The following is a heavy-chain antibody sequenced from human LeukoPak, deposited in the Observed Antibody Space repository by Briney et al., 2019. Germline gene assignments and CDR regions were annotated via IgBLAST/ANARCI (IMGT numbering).Heavy chain of an antibody. CDR3: ARGRRTGNWFVP. CDR2: MNPNSGNT. CDR1: GYTFTSYD. Sequence: ASVKVSCKASGYTFTSYDINWVRQATGQGLEWMGWMNPNSGNTGYAQKFQGRVTMTRNTSISTAYMELSSLRSEDTAVYYCARGRRTGNWFVPWGQGTLVTVSS. J-gene: IGHJ5*02. V-gene: IGHV1-8*01. D-gene: IGHD3-10*01.